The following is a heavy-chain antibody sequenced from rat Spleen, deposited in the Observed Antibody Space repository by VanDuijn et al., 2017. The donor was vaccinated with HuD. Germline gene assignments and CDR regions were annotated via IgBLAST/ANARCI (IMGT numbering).Heavy chain of an antibody. CDR3: ARSYDGSYYSPFDY. D-gene: IGHD1-12*02. V-gene: IGHV2S8*01. CDR2: IWSGGST. Sequence: QVQLKESGPGLVQPSRTLSLTCTVSGFSLTSYGVSWVRQPPGKGLEWIAAIWSGGSTYYNSALKSRLSISRDTSKSQVLLKMNSLQTEDTAMYFCARSYDGSYYSPFDYWGQGVMVTVSS. J-gene: IGHJ2*01. CDR1: GFSLTSYG.